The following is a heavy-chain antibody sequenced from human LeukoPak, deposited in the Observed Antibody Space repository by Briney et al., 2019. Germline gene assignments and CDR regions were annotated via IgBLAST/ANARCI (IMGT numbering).Heavy chain of an antibody. J-gene: IGHJ6*02. CDR3: ARDPPPRGGNSVWRYYYGMDV. V-gene: IGHV1-18*01. CDR2: ISAYNGNT. CDR1: GYTFTSYG. Sequence: GASVKVSCKASGYTFTSYGISWVRQAPGQGLEWMGWISAYNGNTNYAQKLQGRVTMTTDTSTSTAYMELRSLRSDDTAVYYCARDPPPRGGNSVWRYYYGMDVWGQGTTVTVSS. D-gene: IGHD4-23*01.